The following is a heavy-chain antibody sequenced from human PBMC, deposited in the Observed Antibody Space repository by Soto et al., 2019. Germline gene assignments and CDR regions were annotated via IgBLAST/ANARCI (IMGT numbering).Heavy chain of an antibody. CDR1: GFTFDDYA. D-gene: IGHD6-13*01. CDR3: AKDMMGYSSSWYVSFDY. V-gene: IGHV3-9*01. Sequence: EVQLVESGGGLVQPGRSLRLSCAAFGFTFDDYAMHWVRQAPGKGLEWVSGISWNSGSIGYADSVKGRFTISRDNAKNSLYLQMNSLRAEDTALYYCAKDMMGYSSSWYVSFDYWGQGTLVTVSS. J-gene: IGHJ4*02. CDR2: ISWNSGSI.